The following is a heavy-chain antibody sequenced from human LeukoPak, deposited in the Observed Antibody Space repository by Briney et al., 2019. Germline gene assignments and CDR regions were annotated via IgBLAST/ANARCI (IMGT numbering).Heavy chain of an antibody. V-gene: IGHV4-34*01. D-gene: IGHD3-22*01. J-gene: IGHJ6*02. Sequence: SETLSLTCAVYGGSFSGYFWSWIRQPPGKGLEWIGEINQSGSTNYNPSLKSRVTISLDTPKNQFSLKMTSVTAADTAVYFCASSFDTSGYYSDWGQGTTVTVSS. CDR1: GGSFSGYF. CDR2: INQSGST. CDR3: ASSFDTSGYYSD.